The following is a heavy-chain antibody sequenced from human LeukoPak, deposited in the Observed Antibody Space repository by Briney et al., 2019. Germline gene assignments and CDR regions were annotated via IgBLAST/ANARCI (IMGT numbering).Heavy chain of an antibody. CDR2: ISSSSTI. CDR1: GFTFSSYS. CDR3: ASSTAMVTMAFDI. D-gene: IGHD5-18*01. V-gene: IGHV3-48*01. J-gene: IGHJ3*02. Sequence: GGSLRLSCAASGFTFSSYSMNWVRQAPGKGLEWVSYISSSSTIYYADSVKGRFTISRDNAKNSLYLQMNSLRAEDTAVYYCASSTAMVTMAFDIWGQGTMVTVSS.